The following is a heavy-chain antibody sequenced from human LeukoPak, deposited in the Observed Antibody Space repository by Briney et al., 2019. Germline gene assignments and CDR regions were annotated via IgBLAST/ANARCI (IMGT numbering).Heavy chain of an antibody. J-gene: IGHJ4*02. V-gene: IGHV3-33*01. Sequence: GRSLRLSCAASGFTSSSYGMHWVRQAPGKGLEWVAVIWYDGSNKYYADSVKGRFTISRDNSKNTLYLQMNSLRAEDTAVYYCAREGNYYDSSGYYPSLYYFDYWGQGTLVTVSS. CDR1: GFTSSSYG. CDR2: IWYDGSNK. D-gene: IGHD3-22*01. CDR3: AREGNYYDSSGYYPSLYYFDY.